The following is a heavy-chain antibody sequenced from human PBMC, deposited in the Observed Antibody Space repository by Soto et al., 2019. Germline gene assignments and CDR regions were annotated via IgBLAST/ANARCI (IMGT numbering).Heavy chain of an antibody. J-gene: IGHJ4*02. CDR1: GFTFSSYG. Sequence: PGGSLRLSCAASGFTFSSYGMHWVRQAPGKGLEWVAVISYDGSNKYYADSVKGRFTISRDNSKNTLYLQMNSLRAEDTAVYYCAKDAPFGLPQPIYYFDYWGQGTLVTVSS. CDR2: ISYDGSNK. CDR3: AKDAPFGLPQPIYYFDY. D-gene: IGHD3-10*01. V-gene: IGHV3-30*18.